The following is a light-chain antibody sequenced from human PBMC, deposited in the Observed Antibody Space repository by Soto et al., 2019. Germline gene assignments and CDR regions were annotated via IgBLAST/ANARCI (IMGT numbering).Light chain of an antibody. CDR3: QQRSNWPLT. Sequence: EIVLTQSPATLSLSPGERAILSCRASQSVSSYLAWYQQKPGQAPRLLIYDASNRATGIPARFSGSGSGTDFTLTISSLESEDFAVYYCQQRSNWPLTFGGGTKVEIK. J-gene: IGKJ4*01. CDR2: DAS. CDR1: QSVSSY. V-gene: IGKV3-11*01.